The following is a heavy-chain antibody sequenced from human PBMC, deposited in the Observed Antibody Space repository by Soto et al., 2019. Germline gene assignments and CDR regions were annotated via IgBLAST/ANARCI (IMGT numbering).Heavy chain of an antibody. Sequence: QVQLQESGPGLVKPSETLSLTCTVSGGSISSYYWSWIRQPPGKGLEWIGYIYYSGSTNYNPSLKSRVTISVDTAKNQFSLKLSSVTAADTAVYYCARYDYVWGSYRYLDAFDIWGQGTMVTVSS. CDR2: IYYSGST. J-gene: IGHJ3*02. CDR3: ARYDYVWGSYRYLDAFDI. D-gene: IGHD3-16*02. V-gene: IGHV4-59*01. CDR1: GGSISSYY.